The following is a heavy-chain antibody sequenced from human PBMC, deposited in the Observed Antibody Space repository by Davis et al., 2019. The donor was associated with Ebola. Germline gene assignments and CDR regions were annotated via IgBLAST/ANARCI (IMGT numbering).Heavy chain of an antibody. J-gene: IGHJ4*02. V-gene: IGHV4-30-4*07. CDR1: GGSINSGDYS. CDR3: ARQESQLHRYYFDS. CDR2: IYQRVTT. D-gene: IGHD4-23*01. Sequence: SEALSLTCAVSGGSINSGDYSWSWIRQPPGKGLEWIGYIYQRVTTQYNPSLKSRVTISIDTSKNQVSLQLSSVTAADTAVYYCARQESQLHRYYFDSWGQGTLVTVSS.